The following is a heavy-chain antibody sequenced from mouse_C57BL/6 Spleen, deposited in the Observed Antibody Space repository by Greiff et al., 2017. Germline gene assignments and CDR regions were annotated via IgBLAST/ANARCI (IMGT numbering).Heavy chain of an antibody. CDR3: ARSEGLRRTFDY. CDR2: FYTRSGNN. Sequence: QVQLQQSGAELARPGASVKLSCKASGYTFTSYGISWVKQRTGQGLEWIGEFYTRSGNNYYNEKFKGKATLTADKSSSTAYMELRSLTSEDSAVYFCARSEGLRRTFDYGGQGTTLTVSS. D-gene: IGHD2-4*01. J-gene: IGHJ2*01. V-gene: IGHV1-81*01. CDR1: GYTFTSYG.